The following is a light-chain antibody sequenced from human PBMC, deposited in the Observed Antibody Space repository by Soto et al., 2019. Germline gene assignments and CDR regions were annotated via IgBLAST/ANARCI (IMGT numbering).Light chain of an antibody. J-gene: IGLJ2*01. CDR2: DND. V-gene: IGLV1-51*01. CDR1: SSNIGSNY. CDR3: ATWDSILRAGV. Sequence: QSVLTQPPSVSAAPGQKVTISCSGNSSNIGSNYVSWYQQLPGTAPSLLIYDNDKRPSGIPDRLSGSESGTSATLGITGLQTGDEADYYCATWDSILRAGVFGGGTKLTVL.